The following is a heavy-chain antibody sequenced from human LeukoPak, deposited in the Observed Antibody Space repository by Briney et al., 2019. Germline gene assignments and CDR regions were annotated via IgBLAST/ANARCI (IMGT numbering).Heavy chain of an antibody. V-gene: IGHV4-59*11. CDR3: ASFSSSMDYFDY. CDR1: GGSISSHY. CDR2: IYYSGTT. Sequence: PSETLSLTCTVSGGSISSHYWSWIRQPPGKGLVWIGYIYYSGTTNYNPSLKRRVTISVDTSKNQFSLKLSSVTAADTAVYYCASFSSSMDYFDYWGQGTLVTVSS. J-gene: IGHJ4*02. D-gene: IGHD6-6*01.